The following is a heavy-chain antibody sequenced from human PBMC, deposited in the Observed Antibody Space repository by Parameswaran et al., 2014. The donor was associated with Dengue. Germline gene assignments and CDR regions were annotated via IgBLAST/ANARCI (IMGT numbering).Heavy chain of an antibody. D-gene: IGHD5-24*01. V-gene: IGHV2-26*01. J-gene: IGHJ4*02. CDR2: IFSNDEK. CDR3: ARIFSSGWLQYYDY. Sequence: RWIRQPPGKALEWLAHIFSNDEKSYSTSLKSRLTISKDTSKSQVVLTMTNMDPVDTATYYCARIFSSGWLQYYDYWGQGTLVTVSS.